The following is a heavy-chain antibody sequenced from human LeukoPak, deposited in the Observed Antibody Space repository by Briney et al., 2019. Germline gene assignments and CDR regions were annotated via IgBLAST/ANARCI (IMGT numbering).Heavy chain of an antibody. CDR2: ISAYNGNT. J-gene: IGHJ4*02. D-gene: IGHD1-26*01. Sequence: ASVKVSCKASGYTFTSYGISWVRQAPGQGLEWMGWISAYNGNTNYAQKLQGRVTMTTDTSTSTAYMELRSLRSDDTAVYYCARVEFREWELGGYYFDYWGQGTLVTVSS. CDR1: GYTFTSYG. CDR3: ARVEFREWELGGYYFDY. V-gene: IGHV1-18*01.